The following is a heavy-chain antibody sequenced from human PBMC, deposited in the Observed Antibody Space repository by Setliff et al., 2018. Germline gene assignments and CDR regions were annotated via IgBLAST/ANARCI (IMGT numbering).Heavy chain of an antibody. CDR1: GYRFTTYW. V-gene: IGHV5-51*01. D-gene: IGHD6-25*01. CDR3: ARLGAPASHDAFDI. CDR2: VFSGDSDT. J-gene: IGHJ3*02. Sequence: PGESLKISCKGSGYRFTTYWIGWVRQMPGKGLEWMGIVFSGDSDTRYSPSFQGQVTMSADKSINTSDLQWSSLKASDTAMYYCARLGAPASHDAFDIWGQGTMVTVSS.